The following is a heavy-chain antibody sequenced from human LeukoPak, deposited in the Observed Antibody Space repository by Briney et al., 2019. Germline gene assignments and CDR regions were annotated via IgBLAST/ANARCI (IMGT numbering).Heavy chain of an antibody. CDR1: DFSFTTYT. CDR3: AELGITMIGGV. Sequence: GGSLRLSCAASDFSFTTYTMSWVRQAPGKGLEWVSYISSSGSTIYYADSVRGRFTISRDNAKNSLYLQMNSLRAGDTAVYYCAELGITMIGGVWGKGTTVTISS. D-gene: IGHD3-10*02. J-gene: IGHJ6*04. CDR2: ISSSGSTI. V-gene: IGHV3-48*04.